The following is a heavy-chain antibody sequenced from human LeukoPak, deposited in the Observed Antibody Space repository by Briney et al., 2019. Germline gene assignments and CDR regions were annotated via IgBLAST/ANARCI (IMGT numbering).Heavy chain of an antibody. J-gene: IGHJ4*02. CDR1: GFTFSSYA. CDR2: IRYDGSDK. V-gene: IGHV3-30*02. Sequence: GGSLRLSCAASGFTFSSYAMSWVRQAPGKGLEWVAFIRYDGSDKYYADSVKGRFTISRDNSENTLYVQMNSLRVEDTAVYYCAKSIAVAGLGGGRTFDYWGQGTLVTVSS. CDR3: AKSIAVAGLGGGRTFDY. D-gene: IGHD6-19*01.